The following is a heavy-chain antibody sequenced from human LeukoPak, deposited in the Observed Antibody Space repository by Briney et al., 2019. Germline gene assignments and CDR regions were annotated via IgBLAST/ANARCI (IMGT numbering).Heavy chain of an antibody. D-gene: IGHD2-15*01. CDR2: INHSGST. CDR3: ATYCSGGSCYYGMDV. J-gene: IGHJ6*02. Sequence: SETLSLTCAVYGGSFSGYYWSWIRQPPGKGLEWIGEINHSGSTNCNPSLKSRVTISVDTSKNQFSLKLSSVTAADTAVYYCATYCSGGSCYYGMDVWGQGTTVTVPS. CDR1: GGSFSGYY. V-gene: IGHV4-34*01.